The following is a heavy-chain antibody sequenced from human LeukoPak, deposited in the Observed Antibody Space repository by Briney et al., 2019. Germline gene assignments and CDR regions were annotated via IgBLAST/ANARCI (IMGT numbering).Heavy chain of an antibody. J-gene: IGHJ4*02. CDR2: VSPSSSSI. Sequence: GGSLRLSCAASGFTFDDYGMNWVRQAPGTGLEWVSYVSPSSSSIYYADSVKGRFTISRDNAKNSLYLQMNSLRAEDMAVYYCAREHTPYGSGCTAAYWGQGTLVTVSS. D-gene: IGHD6-19*01. CDR3: AREHTPYGSGCTAAY. V-gene: IGHV3-48*01. CDR1: GFTFDDYG.